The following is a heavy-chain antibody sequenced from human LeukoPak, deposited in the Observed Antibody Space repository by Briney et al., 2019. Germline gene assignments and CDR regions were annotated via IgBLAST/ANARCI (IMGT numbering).Heavy chain of an antibody. CDR3: ARIDPLGFFDQ. D-gene: IGHD6-25*01. V-gene: IGHV4-59*12. CDR2: IFYSGHS. CDR1: SGFSSRYY. J-gene: IGHJ4*02. Sequence: SETLSLACSVSSGFSSRYYWSWVRQPLGKGLEWLGHIFYSGHSNYNASLTSRIRMSADTSKAQFSLELASVTAADTAVYYCARIDPLGFFDQWGPGILVTVSS.